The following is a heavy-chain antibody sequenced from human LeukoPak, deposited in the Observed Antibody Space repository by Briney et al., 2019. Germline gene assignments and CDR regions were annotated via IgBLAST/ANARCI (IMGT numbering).Heavy chain of an antibody. J-gene: IGHJ4*02. CDR3: ARDRAGKGYFDY. V-gene: IGHV4-38-2*02. CDR1: GYSISSGYY. D-gene: IGHD6-19*01. Sequence: SETLSLTCAVSGYSISSGYYWGWIRQPPGQGLAWIGNIYHSGSTYYNPSLKSRVTISVDTSKNQFSLKLSSVTAADTAVYYCARDRAGKGYFDYWGQGTLVTVSS. CDR2: IYHSGST.